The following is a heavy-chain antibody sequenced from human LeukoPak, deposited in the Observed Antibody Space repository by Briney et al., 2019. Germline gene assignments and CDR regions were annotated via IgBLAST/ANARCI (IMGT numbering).Heavy chain of an antibody. J-gene: IGHJ5*02. CDR2: INPSGGST. D-gene: IGHD3-16*02. V-gene: IGHV1-46*01. CDR3: ARDRDYDYVWGSYRYTRPWFDP. Sequence: GASVKVSCKASGYTFTSYYMHWVRQAPGQGLERMGIINPSGGSTSYAQKFQGRVTMTRDTSTSTVYMELGSLRSEDTAVYYCARDRDYDYVWGSYRYTRPWFDPWGQGTLVTVSS. CDR1: GYTFTSYY.